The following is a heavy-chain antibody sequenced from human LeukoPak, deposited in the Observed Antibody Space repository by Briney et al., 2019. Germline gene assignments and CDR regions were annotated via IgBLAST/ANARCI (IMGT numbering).Heavy chain of an antibody. D-gene: IGHD3-16*01. CDR1: GFSFSTYG. CDR3: AGDTPPGGDYYFDY. J-gene: IGHJ4*02. Sequence: GGSLRLSCAASGFSFSTYGMHWVRQAPGKELEGVALIWDAVTNTYYADSVKGRFTISRDNSKNTLYLQMNSLRAEDTAVYYCAGDTPPGGDYYFDYWGQGTLGIVSS. CDR2: IWDAVTNT. V-gene: IGHV3-33*01.